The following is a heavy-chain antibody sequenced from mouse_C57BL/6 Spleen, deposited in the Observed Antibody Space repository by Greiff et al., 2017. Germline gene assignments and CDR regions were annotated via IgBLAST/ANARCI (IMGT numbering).Heavy chain of an antibody. CDR3: ARCDYGDSSGFAY. CDR1: GFNIKNTY. D-gene: IGHD2-4*01. V-gene: IGHV14-3*01. Sequence: VQLKQSVAELVRPGASVKLSCTASGFNIKNTYMHWVKQRPEQGLEWIGRIDPANGNTKYAPKFQGKATITADTSSNTAYLQLSSLTSDDTAIYYCARCDYGDSSGFAYWGQGTLVTVSA. J-gene: IGHJ3*01. CDR2: IDPANGNT.